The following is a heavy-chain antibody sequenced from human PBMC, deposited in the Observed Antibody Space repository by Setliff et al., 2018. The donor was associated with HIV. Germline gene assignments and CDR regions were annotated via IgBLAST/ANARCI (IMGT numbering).Heavy chain of an antibody. D-gene: IGHD3-16*01. V-gene: IGHV2-5*02. J-gene: IGHJ4*02. CDR2: IYWDDDK. CDR3: AHRLHIWDSFDY. CDR1: GFSFSTNGVG. Sequence: SGPTLVNPTQTLTLTCTFSGFSFSTNGVGVGWTRQPPGKALEWLALIYWDDDKLYNPSLKTRLTVTKDTSKNQVVLTMTNMDPVDTATYSCAHRLHIWDSFDYWGPGTVVTVSS.